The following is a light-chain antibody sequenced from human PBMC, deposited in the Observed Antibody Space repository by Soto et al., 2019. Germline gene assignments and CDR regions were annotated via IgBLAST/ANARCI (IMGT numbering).Light chain of an antibody. CDR1: QSVSTS. J-gene: IGKJ1*01. Sequence: IVLTQSPVTLALSPGERADLSCRASQSVSTSLAWYQHKPGQAPRLFIYDASKRAPGIPARFRGSGSGTDFTLTISSLEPEDFAVYYCQVRDVWPSFGQGTKVEIK. V-gene: IGKV3-11*01. CDR3: QVRDVWPS. CDR2: DAS.